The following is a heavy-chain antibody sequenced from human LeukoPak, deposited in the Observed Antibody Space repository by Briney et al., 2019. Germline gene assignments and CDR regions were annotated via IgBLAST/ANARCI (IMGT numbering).Heavy chain of an antibody. Sequence: SQTLSLTCTVSGGSISSGDYYWSWIRQPPGKGLEWIGYIYYSGSTYYNPSLKSRVTISVDTSKNQFSLKLSSVTAADTAVYYCARASGYSSSWYPLYFDYWGQGTLVTASS. V-gene: IGHV4-30-4*01. CDR2: IYYSGST. J-gene: IGHJ4*02. CDR1: GGSISSGDYY. CDR3: ARASGYSSSWYPLYFDY. D-gene: IGHD6-13*01.